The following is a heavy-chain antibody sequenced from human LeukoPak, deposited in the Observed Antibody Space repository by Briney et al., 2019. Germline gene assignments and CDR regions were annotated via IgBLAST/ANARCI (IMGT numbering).Heavy chain of an antibody. Sequence: PGGSLGLSCAASGFTFSSYSMNWVRQAPGKGLEWVSYISSSGSTIYYADSVKGRFTISRDNSKNTLYLQMNSLRAEDTAVYYCAKDYSSSWASYNWFDPWGQGTLVTVSS. CDR3: AKDYSSSWASYNWFDP. V-gene: IGHV3-48*01. CDR2: ISSSGSTI. D-gene: IGHD6-13*01. J-gene: IGHJ5*02. CDR1: GFTFSSYS.